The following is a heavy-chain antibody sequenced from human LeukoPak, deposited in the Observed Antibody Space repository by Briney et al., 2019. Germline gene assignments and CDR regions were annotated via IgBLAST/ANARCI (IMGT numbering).Heavy chain of an antibody. Sequence: GGSLRLSGAASGFTFSSYAMSWVRQAPGKGLEWVSVISGSGGSTYYADSVKGRFSISRDSSKNTLYLQMNSLRPEDTAVYYCAKDRESGSCIDYWGQGTLVTVSS. D-gene: IGHD1-26*01. J-gene: IGHJ4*02. CDR3: AKDRESGSCIDY. CDR2: ISGSGGST. V-gene: IGHV3-23*01. CDR1: GFTFSSYA.